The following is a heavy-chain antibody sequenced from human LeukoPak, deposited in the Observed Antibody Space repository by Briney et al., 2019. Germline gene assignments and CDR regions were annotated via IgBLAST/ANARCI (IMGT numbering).Heavy chain of an antibody. D-gene: IGHD2-2*01. CDR2: IYYSGST. CDR1: GGSISSYY. J-gene: IGHJ6*04. CDR3: ARVGPGYCSSTSCSTHQYYYYGMDV. V-gene: IGHV4-59*01. Sequence: SETLSLTCTVSGGSISSYYWSWIRQPPGKGLEWIGYIYYSGSTNYNPSLKSRVTISVDTSKNQFSLKLSSVTAADTAMYYCARVGPGYCSSTSCSTHQYYYYGMDVWGKGTTVTVSS.